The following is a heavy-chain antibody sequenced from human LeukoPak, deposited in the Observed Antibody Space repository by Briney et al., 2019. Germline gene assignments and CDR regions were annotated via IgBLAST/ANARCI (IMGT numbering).Heavy chain of an antibody. CDR2: IWYDGSNI. CDR3: ARARNDYDSNGFSYLGY. D-gene: IGHD3-22*01. Sequence: GGSLRLSCAASGISFSSHGMHWVRQAPGKRLEWVAVIWYDGSNIYYADSVKGRFTISRDNSENTLYLQMNSLRAEDTALHYCARARNDYDSNGFSYLGYLGQGTLVTVSS. V-gene: IGHV3-33*01. CDR1: GISFSSHG. J-gene: IGHJ4*02.